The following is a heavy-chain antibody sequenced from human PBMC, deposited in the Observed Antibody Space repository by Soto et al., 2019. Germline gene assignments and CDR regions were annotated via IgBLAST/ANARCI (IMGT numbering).Heavy chain of an antibody. CDR2: IYPGDSDT. J-gene: IGHJ6*02. CDR1: GYSFTSYW. D-gene: IGHD6-6*01. Sequence: GESLKISCKGSGYSFTSYWIGWVRQMPGKGLEWMGIIYPGDSDTRYSPSFQGQVTISADKSISTAFLQWISLKASDTAMYYCARHRGSSGDPYYYYGMDVWGQGTTVTVSS. CDR3: ARHRGSSGDPYYYYGMDV. V-gene: IGHV5-51*01.